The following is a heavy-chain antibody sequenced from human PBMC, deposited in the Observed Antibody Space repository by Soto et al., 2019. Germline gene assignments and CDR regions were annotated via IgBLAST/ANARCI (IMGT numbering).Heavy chain of an antibody. V-gene: IGHV3-30*18. CDR1: GFTFSSYG. CDR3: AKHGQYCSGGSCYDQPFDY. Sequence: GGSLRLSCAASGFTFSSYGMHWVRQAPGKGLEWVAVISYDGSNKYYADSVKGRFTISRDNSKNTLYLQMNSLRAEDTAVYYCAKHGQYCSGGSCYDQPFDYWGQGTLVTVSS. D-gene: IGHD2-15*01. J-gene: IGHJ4*02. CDR2: ISYDGSNK.